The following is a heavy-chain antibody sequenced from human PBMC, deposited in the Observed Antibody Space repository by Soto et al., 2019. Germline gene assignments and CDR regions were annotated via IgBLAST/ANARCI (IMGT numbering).Heavy chain of an antibody. Sequence: SETLSLTCTVSGGSISSGGYYWSWIRQHPGKGLEWIGYIYYSGSTYYNPSLKSRVTISVDTSKNQFSLKLSSVTAADTAVYYCAREGIAAAGTLNWLDPWGQGTLVTVSS. CDR2: IYYSGST. J-gene: IGHJ5*02. D-gene: IGHD6-13*01. CDR1: GGSISSGGYY. CDR3: AREGIAAAGTLNWLDP. V-gene: IGHV4-31*03.